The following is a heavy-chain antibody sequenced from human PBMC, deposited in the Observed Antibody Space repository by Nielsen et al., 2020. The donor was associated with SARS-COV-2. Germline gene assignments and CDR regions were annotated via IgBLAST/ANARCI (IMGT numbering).Heavy chain of an antibody. J-gene: IGHJ6*02. CDR3: AKRRAVFMLTFGGEGAMDV. CDR1: GFTFNNYG. Sequence: GESLKISCAASGFTFNNYGFYWVRQAPGKGLEWVASISYEGSKKYYGDSLTGRFTVSRDTSKNTVYLQMNSLSVEDTAVYHCAKRRAVFMLTFGGEGAMDVWGQGTTVSVS. V-gene: IGHV3-30*18. D-gene: IGHD3-16*01. CDR2: ISYEGSKK.